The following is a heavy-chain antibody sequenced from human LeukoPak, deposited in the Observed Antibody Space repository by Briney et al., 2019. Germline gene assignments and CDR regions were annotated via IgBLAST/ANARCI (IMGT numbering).Heavy chain of an antibody. CDR2: INHSGST. D-gene: IGHD3-10*01. CDR3: ARAHVVRGVIPCDAFDI. Sequence: PSETLSLTCAVYGGSFSGYYWSWIRQPPGKGLEWIGEINHSGSTNYNPSLKSRVTISVDTSKNQFSLKLSSVTAADTAVYYCARAHVVRGVIPCDAFDIWGQGTMVTVSS. CDR1: GGSFSGYY. J-gene: IGHJ3*02. V-gene: IGHV4-34*01.